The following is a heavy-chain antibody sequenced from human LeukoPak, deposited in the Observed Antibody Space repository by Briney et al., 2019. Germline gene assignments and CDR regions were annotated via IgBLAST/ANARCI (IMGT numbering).Heavy chain of an antibody. CDR2: IYSGGST. CDR3: ARGMNRITMIVVVTPRNDAFHI. J-gene: IGHJ3*02. Sequence: GGSLRLSCAASGFTVSSNYMSWVRQAPGKGLEWVSIIYSGGSTFYADSVKGRFTISRDNSKNTLYLQMNSLRAEDTAVYYCARGMNRITMIVVVTPRNDAFHIWGQGTMVTVSS. V-gene: IGHV3-53*01. CDR1: GFTVSSNY. D-gene: IGHD3-22*01.